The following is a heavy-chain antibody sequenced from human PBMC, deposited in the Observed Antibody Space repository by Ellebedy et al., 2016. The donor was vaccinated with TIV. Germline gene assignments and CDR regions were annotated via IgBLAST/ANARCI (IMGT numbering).Heavy chain of an antibody. CDR3: ARDPYNYGYFDY. CDR1: SYTFSNFG. D-gene: IGHD5-18*01. V-gene: IGHV1-18*01. CDR2: ISANNGNT. J-gene: IGHJ4*02. Sequence: AASVKVSCKASSYTFSNFGVSWVRQAPGQGLEWMGWISANNGNTNYAQKLQGRVTMTTDTSASTVYMELSSLRSEDTAVYYCARDPYNYGYFDYWGQGTLVTVSS.